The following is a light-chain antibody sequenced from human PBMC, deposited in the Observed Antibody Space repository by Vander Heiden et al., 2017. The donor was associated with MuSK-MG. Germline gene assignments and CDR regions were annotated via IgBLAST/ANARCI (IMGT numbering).Light chain of an antibody. Sequence: QSALTQPPSASGSPGQSVTISCTGTSSDVGYYDYVSWYQQHPGKAPKLLIYEVSKRPSGVPDRFSASKSGNTASLTVSGLQAEDEADYYCSSFADTNNLLFGGGTKLTVL. J-gene: IGLJ2*01. CDR1: SSDVGYYDY. CDR2: EVS. CDR3: SSFADTNNLL. V-gene: IGLV2-8*01.